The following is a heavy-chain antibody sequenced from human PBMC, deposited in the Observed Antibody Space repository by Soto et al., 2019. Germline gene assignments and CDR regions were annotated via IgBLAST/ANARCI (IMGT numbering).Heavy chain of an antibody. J-gene: IGHJ3*02. D-gene: IGHD3-3*01. Sequence: QVQLQESGPGLVKPSQTLSLTCTVSGGSVTSVGYYWAWIRQHPGKGLEFIGHLYYSGTTYYNPSLRRRVTISEDTSKNHFSLQLTSVTAADTAVYYCARILDFWSGHGVFDIWGQGTMVTVSS. CDR1: GGSVTSVGYY. CDR2: LYYSGTT. CDR3: ARILDFWSGHGVFDI. V-gene: IGHV4-31*03.